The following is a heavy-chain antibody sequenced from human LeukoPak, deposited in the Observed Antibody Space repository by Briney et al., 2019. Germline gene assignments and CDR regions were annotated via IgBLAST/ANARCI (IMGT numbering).Heavy chain of an antibody. D-gene: IGHD1-26*01. Sequence: GGSLRLSCAASGFTFSSYSLNWVRQAPGKGLEWVSYISSSSSTIYYADSVRGRFTISRDNAKNSLYLQMNSLRAEDTAVYHCARDLFSGSYYGSWGQGTLVTVSS. CDR1: GFTFSSYS. CDR3: ARDLFSGSYYGS. V-gene: IGHV3-48*01. CDR2: ISSSSSTI. J-gene: IGHJ4*02.